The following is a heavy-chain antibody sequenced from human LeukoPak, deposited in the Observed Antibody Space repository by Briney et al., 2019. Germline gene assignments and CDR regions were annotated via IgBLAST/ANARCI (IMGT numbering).Heavy chain of an antibody. Sequence: GGSLRLSCAASGFTFSSYSMNWVRQAPGKGLEWASAISSSSDYIYYADSVKGRFTISRDNAKNSLSLQMNSLRAEDTAVYYCVTQGLVGYWGQGTLVTVSS. CDR3: VTQGLVGY. J-gene: IGHJ4*02. CDR1: GFTFSSYS. V-gene: IGHV3-21*01. CDR2: ISSSSDYI.